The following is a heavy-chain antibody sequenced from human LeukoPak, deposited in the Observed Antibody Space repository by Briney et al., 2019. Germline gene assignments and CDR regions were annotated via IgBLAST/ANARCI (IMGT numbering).Heavy chain of an antibody. CDR2: IIPIFGTA. Sequence: SVKVSCKASGGTFSSYAISWVRQAPGQGLEWMGGIIPIFGTANYAQKFQGRVTITADESTSTAYMELSSLRSEDTTVYYCARETPSITGTTGAFDYWGQGTLVTVSS. J-gene: IGHJ4*02. CDR1: GGTFSSYA. V-gene: IGHV1-69*13. D-gene: IGHD1-20*01. CDR3: ARETPSITGTTGAFDY.